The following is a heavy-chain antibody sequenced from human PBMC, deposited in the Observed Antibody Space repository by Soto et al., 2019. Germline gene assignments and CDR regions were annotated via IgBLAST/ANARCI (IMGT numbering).Heavy chain of an antibody. CDR2: IYYSGST. CDR3: ARERVSLVVVPAGATNWFDP. D-gene: IGHD2-2*01. J-gene: IGHJ5*02. V-gene: IGHV4-31*03. Sequence: PSETLSLTCTVSGGSISSGGYYWSWIRLHPGKGLEWIGYIYYSGSTYYNPSLKSRVTISVDTSKNQFSLKLSSVTAADTAVYYCARERVSLVVVPAGATNWFDPWGQGTLVTVSS. CDR1: GGSISSGGYY.